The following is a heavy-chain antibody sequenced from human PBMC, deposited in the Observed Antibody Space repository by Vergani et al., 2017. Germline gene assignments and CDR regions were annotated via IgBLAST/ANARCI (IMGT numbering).Heavy chain of an antibody. D-gene: IGHD1-14*01. J-gene: IGHJ5*02. CDR3: ARDLRLLYNRFDP. V-gene: IGHV3-33*01. CDR1: GFTFNQYG. Sequence: QVQLVESGGGVVQPGRSLRLSCAASGFTFNQYGMHWVRQAPGKGLEWVAVTWYDGNNKQYADSVKGRFTISRDNSKSTMYLQMNRLRDEDTCVYYCARDLRLLYNRFDPWGQGSLVTVSS. CDR2: TWYDGNNK.